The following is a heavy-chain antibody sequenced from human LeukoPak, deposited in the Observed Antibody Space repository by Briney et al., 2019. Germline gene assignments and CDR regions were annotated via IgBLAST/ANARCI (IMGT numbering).Heavy chain of an antibody. J-gene: IGHJ3*02. CDR1: GLTVSSSY. Sequence: GGSLRLSCAASGLTVSSSYMSWVRQAPGKGLEWVSIIYNDGSTYYADAMKGRFTISRDNSKNTLYLQVNSLRAEDTAMYYCARNTLFAFDIWGQGTMVTVSS. CDR3: ARNTLFAFDI. CDR2: IYNDGST. V-gene: IGHV3-53*01.